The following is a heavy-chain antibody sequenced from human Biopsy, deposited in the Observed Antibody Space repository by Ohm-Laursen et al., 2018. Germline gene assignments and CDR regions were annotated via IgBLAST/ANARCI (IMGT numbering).Heavy chain of an antibody. CDR1: GGSISNYY. V-gene: IGHV4-4*07. Sequence: SQTLSLTCSVSGGSISNYYWSWIRQPAGKGLEWIGRIYSSGSTNYSPSLKSRVTISVDTAKKQFSLSLRSGTAADTAVYYCARVPLPGIGAAYQGRFLYGMDVWGQGTTVSVSS. J-gene: IGHJ6*02. D-gene: IGHD6-13*01. CDR2: IYSSGST. CDR3: ARVPLPGIGAAYQGRFLYGMDV.